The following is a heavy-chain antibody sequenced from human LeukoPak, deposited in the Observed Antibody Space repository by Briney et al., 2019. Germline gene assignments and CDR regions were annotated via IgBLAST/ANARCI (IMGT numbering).Heavy chain of an antibody. CDR2: IYTAGST. V-gene: IGHV3-53*01. Sequence: GGSLRLSCVVSGFSVSNNYMSWVRQAPGKGLEWVSIIYTAGSTYYADSVKGRFTISRDNSKNTLYLQMNSLRAEDTAVYYCATEEYWGQGTLVTVSS. J-gene: IGHJ4*02. CDR3: ATEEY. CDR1: GFSVSNNY.